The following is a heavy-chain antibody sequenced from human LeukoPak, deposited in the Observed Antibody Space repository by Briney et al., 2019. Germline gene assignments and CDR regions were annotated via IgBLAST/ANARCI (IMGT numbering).Heavy chain of an antibody. Sequence: GRSLRLSCAASGFTFSSYGMHWFRQAPGKGLEWVAVIWYDGSNKYYADSVKGRFTISRDNSKNTLYLQMNSLRAEDTAVYYCARDRVYSSGWFDYWGQGTLVTVSS. V-gene: IGHV3-33*01. CDR3: ARDRVYSSGWFDY. CDR1: GFTFSSYG. D-gene: IGHD6-19*01. CDR2: IWYDGSNK. J-gene: IGHJ4*02.